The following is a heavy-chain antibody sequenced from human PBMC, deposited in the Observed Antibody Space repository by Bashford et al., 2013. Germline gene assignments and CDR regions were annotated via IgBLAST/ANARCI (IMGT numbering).Heavy chain of an antibody. CDR1: GFTFSDHY. J-gene: IGHJ6*02. D-gene: IGHD1-1*01. CDR2: ISGRGDST. V-gene: IGHV3-23*01. CDR3: AKGDEEHFFYGMDV. Sequence: VDSGGSLRLSCAASGFTFSDHYMDWVRQTPGKGLEYVSAISGRGDSTYYADFVKDRFIVSRDNSKNTLYLELKSLSPADTAVYYCAKGDEEHFFYGMDVWGQGTTVTVSS.